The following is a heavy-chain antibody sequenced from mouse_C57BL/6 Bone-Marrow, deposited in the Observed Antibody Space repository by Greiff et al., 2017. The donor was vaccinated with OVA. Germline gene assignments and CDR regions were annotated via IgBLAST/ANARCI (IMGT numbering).Heavy chain of an antibody. Sequence: EVQGVESGGGLVQPGGSLSLSCAASGFTFTDYYMSWVRQPPGKALEWLGFIRNKANGYTSEYSASVKGRFTISRDNSQSILYLQMNALRAEDSATYYCARSYGNYFDYWGQGTTLTVSS. J-gene: IGHJ2*01. CDR3: ARSYGNYFDY. CDR2: IRNKANGYTS. V-gene: IGHV7-3*01. CDR1: GFTFTDYY. D-gene: IGHD2-1*01.